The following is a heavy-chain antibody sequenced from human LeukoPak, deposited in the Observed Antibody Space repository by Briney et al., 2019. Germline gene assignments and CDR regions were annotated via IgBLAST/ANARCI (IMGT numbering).Heavy chain of an antibody. CDR2: IYYSGST. J-gene: IGHJ4*02. Sequence: SETLSLTCTVSGGSISNYYWSWIRQPPGKGLEWIGYIYYSGSTNYNPSLKSRVTISVDTSKNQFSLTLSSVTAADTAVYYCARRGIGSGSYYREYYFDYWGQGTLVTVSS. CDR3: ARRGIGSGSYYREYYFDY. D-gene: IGHD3-10*01. CDR1: GGSISNYY. V-gene: IGHV4-59*08.